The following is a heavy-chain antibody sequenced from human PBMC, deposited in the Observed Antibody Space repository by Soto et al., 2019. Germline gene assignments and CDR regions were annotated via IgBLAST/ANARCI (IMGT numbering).Heavy chain of an antibody. V-gene: IGHV3-21*01. CDR2: ISISSSYI. J-gene: IGHJ6*02. D-gene: IGHD2-8*01. CDR1: GFTFSSYS. Sequence: GGSLRLSCAASGFTFSSYSMNWVRQAPGKGLEWVSSISISSSYIYYADSVKGRFTISGEXAKNSLYLQMNSLRAEDTAVYYCARAPSRGYTYRSTNTNGVCYTADSYYYYGMELWGQGTTLTVPS. CDR3: ARAPSRGYTYRSTNTNGVCYTADSYYYYGMEL.